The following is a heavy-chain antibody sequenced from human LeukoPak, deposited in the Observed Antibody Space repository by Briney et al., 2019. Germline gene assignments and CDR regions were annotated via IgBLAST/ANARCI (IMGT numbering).Heavy chain of an antibody. Sequence: SQTLSLTCAISGDSVSSSSTAWNWIRQSPSRGLEWLGRTYFRSTWYNDYAVSLKGRISVSPDTSKNQFSLQLTSVTPEDTAVYYCARVSRAARPVRGQGTLVTVSS. CDR1: GDSVSSSSTA. CDR3: ARVSRAARPV. V-gene: IGHV6-1*01. D-gene: IGHD6-13*01. J-gene: IGHJ4*02. CDR2: TYFRSTWYN.